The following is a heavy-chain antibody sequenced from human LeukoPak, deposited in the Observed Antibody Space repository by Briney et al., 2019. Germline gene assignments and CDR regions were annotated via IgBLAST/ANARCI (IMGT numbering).Heavy chain of an antibody. V-gene: IGHV4-59*01. CDR2: IYYSGTT. D-gene: IGHD4-17*01. Sequence: SETLSLTCTVSGGSISSYYWSWIRQPPGKGLEWIGYIYYSGTTNYNPSLKSRVTISVDTSKNQVSLKLSSVTAADTAVYYCARGAWSGDYGVIPPDYRGQGTLVTVSS. CDR1: GGSISSYY. J-gene: IGHJ4*02. CDR3: ARGAWSGDYGVIPPDY.